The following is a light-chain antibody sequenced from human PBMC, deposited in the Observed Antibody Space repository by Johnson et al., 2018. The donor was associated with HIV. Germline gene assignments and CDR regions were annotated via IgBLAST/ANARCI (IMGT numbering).Light chain of an antibody. CDR3: GTWDSSLSAFYV. CDR1: SSNIGNNY. V-gene: IGLV1-51*02. Sequence: QSVLTQSPSVSAAPGQKVTISCSGSSSNIGNNYVSWYQQVPGTAPKLLIYENNKRPSGIPYRFSGSRSGTSATLGITGLQTGDEADYYCGTWDSSLSAFYVFGTGTKVTVL. J-gene: IGLJ1*01. CDR2: ENN.